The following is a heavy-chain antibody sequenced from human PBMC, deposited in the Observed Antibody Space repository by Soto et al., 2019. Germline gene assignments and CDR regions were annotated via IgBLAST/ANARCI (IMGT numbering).Heavy chain of an antibody. Sequence: EVQLLESGGGLVQPGGSLRLSCAASGFTFDTYAMTWIHQAPGKGLEWVSAIGGGGGSKDYADSVKGRFTISRDNSKNTLYLQMNSLRVEDTAVYYCAKRAYCSTFSCTFDPWGQGILVTVSP. D-gene: IGHD2-2*01. CDR2: IGGGGGSK. J-gene: IGHJ5*02. CDR1: GFTFDTYA. V-gene: IGHV3-23*01. CDR3: AKRAYCSTFSCTFDP.